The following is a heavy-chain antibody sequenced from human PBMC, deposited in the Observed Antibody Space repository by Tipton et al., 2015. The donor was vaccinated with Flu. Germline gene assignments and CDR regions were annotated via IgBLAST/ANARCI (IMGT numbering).Heavy chain of an antibody. CDR1: GFTFTNYW. D-gene: IGHD6-6*01. CDR3: ARAVGSSSSY. Sequence: SLRLSCAASGFTFTNYWMIWVRQAPGKGLEWVANINQDGSEKYYVDSVKGRFIISRDNAKDSLSLQMNSLRVEDTAVYYCARAVGSSSSYWGRGTLVTVSS. CDR2: INQDGSEK. V-gene: IGHV3-7*01. J-gene: IGHJ4*02.